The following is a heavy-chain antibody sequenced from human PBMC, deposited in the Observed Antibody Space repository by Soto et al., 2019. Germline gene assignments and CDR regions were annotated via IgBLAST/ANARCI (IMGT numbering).Heavy chain of an antibody. CDR1: GVPVSTKY. D-gene: IGHD3-16*01. Sequence: PGGSLRLSCAASGVPVSTKYMSGVRQAPGKGLEWVSVIYSGGSTFYADSVRGRFTISRDNSKNTVNLQMNSLRAEDTAVYYCARDPWAADYWGQGTLVTVSS. CDR2: IYSGGST. CDR3: ARDPWAADY. V-gene: IGHV3-66*01. J-gene: IGHJ4*02.